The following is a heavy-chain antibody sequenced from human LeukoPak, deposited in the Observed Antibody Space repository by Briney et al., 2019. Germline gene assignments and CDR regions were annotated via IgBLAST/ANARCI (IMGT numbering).Heavy chain of an antibody. J-gene: IGHJ4*02. CDR1: GGSFSGYY. D-gene: IGHD5-12*01. V-gene: IGHV4-34*01. Sequence: SETLSLTCAVYGGSFSGYYWSWIRQPPGKGLEWIGEINHSGSTNYNPSLKSRVTISVDTSKNQFSLKLSSVTAADTAVYYCARHGSGRGLFDYWGQGTLVTVSS. CDR2: INHSGST. CDR3: ARHGSGRGLFDY.